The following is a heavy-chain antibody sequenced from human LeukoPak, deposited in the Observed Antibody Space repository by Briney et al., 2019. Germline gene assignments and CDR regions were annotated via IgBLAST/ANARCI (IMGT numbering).Heavy chain of an antibody. J-gene: IGHJ4*02. CDR3: TTRRQDGC. CDR1: GFSLRGYL. Sequence: GGSLRLSCAASGFSLRGYLMSWVRQAPGKGLKWVGRIKSKIDGGTIDYGAPVKGRFTISRDDSRNTLYLQMNSLKTEDTAVYYCTTRRQDGCWGQGTLVTVSS. D-gene: IGHD6-25*01. CDR2: IKSKIDGGTI. V-gene: IGHV3-15*01.